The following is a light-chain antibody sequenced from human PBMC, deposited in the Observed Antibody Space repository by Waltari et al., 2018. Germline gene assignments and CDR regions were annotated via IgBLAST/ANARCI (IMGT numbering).Light chain of an antibody. Sequence: IQLTHPPSSLSASVGHSVTTTCRASQGLSNYLAWDQQKPGRAPKLLIYAESTLQSGVPSRCSGSGSGTDFTLTISSLQPEDFATYYCQQLNSYQWTFGQGTKVEIK. CDR3: QQLNSYQWT. CDR1: QGLSNY. V-gene: IGKV1-9*01. CDR2: AES. J-gene: IGKJ1*01.